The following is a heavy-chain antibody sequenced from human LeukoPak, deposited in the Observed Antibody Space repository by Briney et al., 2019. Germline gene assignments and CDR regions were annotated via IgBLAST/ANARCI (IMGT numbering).Heavy chain of an antibody. CDR3: AKVPNYYYYMDV. CDR1: GFTFSSYA. V-gene: IGHV3-33*08. Sequence: PGGSLRLSCAASGFTFSSYAMSWVRQAPGKGLEWVAVLWYDGSNKYYADSVKGRFTIPRDNSKNTLYLQMNSLRAEDTAVYYCAKVPNYYYYMDVWGKGTTVTVSS. CDR2: LWYDGSNK. J-gene: IGHJ6*03.